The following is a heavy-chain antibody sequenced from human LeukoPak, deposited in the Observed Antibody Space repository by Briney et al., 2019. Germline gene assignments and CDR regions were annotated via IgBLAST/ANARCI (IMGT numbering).Heavy chain of an antibody. V-gene: IGHV4-31*03. J-gene: IGHJ6*02. CDR2: IYYSGST. CDR3: ARVEPVVPAAGDYYYYGMDV. CDR1: GGSISSGGYY. D-gene: IGHD2-2*01. Sequence: PSETLSLTCTVSGGSISSGGYYWSWIRQHPGKGLEWIGYIYYSGSTYYNPSLKSRVTISVDTSKNQFSLKLSSVTAADTAVYYCARVEPVVPAAGDYYYYGMDVWGQGTTVTVSS.